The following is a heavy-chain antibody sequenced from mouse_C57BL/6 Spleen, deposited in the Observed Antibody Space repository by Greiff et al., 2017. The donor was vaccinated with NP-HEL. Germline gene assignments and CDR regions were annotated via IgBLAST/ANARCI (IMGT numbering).Heavy chain of an antibody. Sequence: EVQLQQPGPELVKPGASVKISCKASGYSFTGYYMNWVKQSPEKSLEWIGEINPSTGGTTYNQKFKAKATLTVDKSSSTAYMQLKSLTSEDSAVYYCARSLLYYYGSSGFDYWGQGTTLTVSS. V-gene: IGHV1-42*01. J-gene: IGHJ2*01. D-gene: IGHD1-1*01. CDR2: INPSTGGT. CDR3: ARSLLYYYGSSGFDY. CDR1: GYSFTGYY.